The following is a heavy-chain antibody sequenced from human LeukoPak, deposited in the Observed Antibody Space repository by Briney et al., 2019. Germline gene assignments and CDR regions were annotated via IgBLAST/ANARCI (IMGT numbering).Heavy chain of an antibody. J-gene: IGHJ5*02. CDR3: AKGDCINTSCYRTPDH. Sequence: HGGSLRLSCAASGFTFSNYAMSWVRQAPGKGLEWVSAISGSGGSTNYADSVKGRFTISRDNSKSTLYLQMNSLRAEDTAVYYCAKGDCINTSCYRTPDHWGQGTLVTVSS. CDR1: GFTFSNYA. V-gene: IGHV3-23*01. CDR2: ISGSGGST. D-gene: IGHD2-2*02.